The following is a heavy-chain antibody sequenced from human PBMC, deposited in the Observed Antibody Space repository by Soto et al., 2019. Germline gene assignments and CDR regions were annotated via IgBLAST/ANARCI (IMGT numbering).Heavy chain of an antibody. J-gene: IGHJ5*02. D-gene: IGHD3-22*01. CDR2: IITIFGTA. V-gene: IGHV1-69*12. CDR3: ARDRGPSSGYYPYWFDP. CDR1: GGTFSSYA. Sequence: QVQLVQSGAEVKKPGSSVKVSCKASGGTFSSYAISWVRQAPGQGLEWMGEIITIFGTANYAQKFQGRVTITADESTITAYMELSSLRSGDTAVYYCARDRGPSSGYYPYWFDPWGQGALFTVSS.